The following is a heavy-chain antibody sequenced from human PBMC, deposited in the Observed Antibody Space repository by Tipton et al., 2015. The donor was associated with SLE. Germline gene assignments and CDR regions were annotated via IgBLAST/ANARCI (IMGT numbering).Heavy chain of an antibody. D-gene: IGHD6-6*01. CDR1: GGSFSGYY. V-gene: IGHV4-34*01. CDR2: INHSGST. Sequence: LRLSCAVYGGSFSGYYWSWIRQPPGKGLEWIGEINHSGSTNYNPSLKSRVTISVDTSKNQFSLKLSSVTAADTAVYYCARQQQPVQLDYWGQGTLVTASS. J-gene: IGHJ4*02. CDR3: ARQQQPVQLDY.